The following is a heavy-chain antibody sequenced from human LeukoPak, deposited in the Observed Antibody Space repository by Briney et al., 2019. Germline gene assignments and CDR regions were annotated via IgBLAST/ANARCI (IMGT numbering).Heavy chain of an antibody. D-gene: IGHD3-10*01. Sequence: GASVKVSCKASGGTFSSYAISWVRQAPGQGLEWMGRIIPILGIANYAQKFQGRVTITADKSTSTAYMELSSLKSEDTAVYYCARLVRGVHYYYYYGMDVWGQGTTVTVSS. CDR1: GGTFSSYA. J-gene: IGHJ6*02. CDR2: IIPILGIA. V-gene: IGHV1-69*04. CDR3: ARLVRGVHYYYYYGMDV.